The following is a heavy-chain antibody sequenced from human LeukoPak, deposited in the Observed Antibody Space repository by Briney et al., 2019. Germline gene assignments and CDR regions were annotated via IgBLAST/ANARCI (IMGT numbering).Heavy chain of an antibody. D-gene: IGHD3-10*02. Sequence: GGSLRLSCAASGFTFSSYTMNWIRQAPGKGLEWVSSISSSSSYMYYADSVKGRFTISRDNAKNSLYLQMNSLRAEDTAVYYCAELGITMIGGVWGKGTTVTISS. CDR1: GFTFSSYT. J-gene: IGHJ6*04. CDR2: ISSSSSYM. V-gene: IGHV3-21*01. CDR3: AELGITMIGGV.